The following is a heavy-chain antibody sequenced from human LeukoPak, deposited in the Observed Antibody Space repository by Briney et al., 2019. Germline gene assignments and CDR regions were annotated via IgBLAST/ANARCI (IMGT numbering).Heavy chain of an antibody. D-gene: IGHD6-19*01. CDR1: GGSISSGSYD. V-gene: IGHV4-61*02. J-gene: IGHJ6*03. CDR3: ARVSASGGSSGWSYYYYYYMDV. CDR2: IYTSGST. Sequence: PSETLSLTCTVSGGSISSGSYDWGWIRQPAGKGLEWIGRIYTSGSTNYNPSLKRRLTISVETSKNQFSLKLSSVTAADTAVYYCARVSASGGSSGWSYYYYYYMDVWGKGTTVTVSS.